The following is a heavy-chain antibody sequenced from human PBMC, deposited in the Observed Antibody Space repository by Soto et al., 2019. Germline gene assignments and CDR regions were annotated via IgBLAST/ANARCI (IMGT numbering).Heavy chain of an antibody. V-gene: IGHV3-74*01. J-gene: IGHJ6*02. D-gene: IGHD3-3*01. CDR1: GFTFSRYW. Sequence: GGSLRLSCAASGFTFSRYWMHWVRQAPGKGLVWVSRMNGDGSSTTYADSVEGRFSISRDNARNTLYLQMNSLRAEDTAVYYCATGGDFWGGSMDVWGQGTTVTVSS. CDR2: MNGDGSST. CDR3: ATGGDFWGGSMDV.